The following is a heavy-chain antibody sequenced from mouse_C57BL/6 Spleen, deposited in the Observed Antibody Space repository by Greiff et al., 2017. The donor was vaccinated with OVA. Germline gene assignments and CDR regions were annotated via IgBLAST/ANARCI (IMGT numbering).Heavy chain of an antibody. D-gene: IGHD2-4*01. CDR2: IWSGGST. CDR1: GFSLTSYG. V-gene: IGHV2-2*01. J-gene: IGHJ4*01. CDR3: ARNHDYLYAVDY. Sequence: VQLQESGPGLVQPSQSLSITCTVSGFSLTSYGVHWVRQSPGKGLEWLGVIWSGGSTDYNAAFISRLSISKDNSKSQVFFKMNSLQADDTAIYYCARNHDYLYAVDYWGQGTSVTVSS.